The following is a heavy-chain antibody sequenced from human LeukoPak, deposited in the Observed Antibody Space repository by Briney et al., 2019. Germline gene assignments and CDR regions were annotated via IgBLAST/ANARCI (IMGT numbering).Heavy chain of an antibody. Sequence: GRSLRLSCAASGFTFNRNGMHWVRQAPGEGLEWVAFIRYDGSNKYYADSVKGRFTISRDNSKNTLYLQMNSLRAEDTAVYYCAKDYRLQLVISPYFDYWGQGTLVTVSS. CDR3: AKDYRLQLVISPYFDY. V-gene: IGHV3-30*02. CDR2: IRYDGSNK. J-gene: IGHJ4*02. D-gene: IGHD3-9*01. CDR1: GFTFNRNG.